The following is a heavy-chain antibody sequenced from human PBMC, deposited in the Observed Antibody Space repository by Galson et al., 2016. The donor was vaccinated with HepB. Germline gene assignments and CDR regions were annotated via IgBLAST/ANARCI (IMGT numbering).Heavy chain of an antibody. CDR1: GITFSRYW. D-gene: IGHD6-19*01. J-gene: IGHJ4*02. CDR2: IEQDGSGI. V-gene: IGHV3-7*02. Sequence: SLRLSCAGSGITFSRYWMSWVRQAPGKGLEWVANIEQDGSGINYADSVKGRFTISRDNAKNSAFLQMNSLRGEDTAGYYCVGGIGWLPDYWGQGTLVTVSS. CDR3: VGGIGWLPDY.